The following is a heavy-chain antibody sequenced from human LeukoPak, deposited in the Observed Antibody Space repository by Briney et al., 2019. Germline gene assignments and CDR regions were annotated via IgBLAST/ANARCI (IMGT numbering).Heavy chain of an antibody. Sequence: SETLSLTCTVSGGSISSSSYYWGWIRQPPGKGLEWIVSMYDSGSIYYNPSLKSLVTMSVKMSKNKFSLKLSSVTAAHTAVYYCARHSSGPPNIPFDYWGQGTLVTVSS. CDR3: ARHSSGPPNIPFDY. V-gene: IGHV4-39*01. J-gene: IGHJ4*02. CDR2: MYDSGSI. CDR1: GGSISSSSYY.